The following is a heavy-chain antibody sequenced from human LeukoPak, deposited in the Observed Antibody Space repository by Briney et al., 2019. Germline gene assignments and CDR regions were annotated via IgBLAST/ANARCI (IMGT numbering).Heavy chain of an antibody. CDR3: ARRRASGFGELLDF. D-gene: IGHD3-10*01. CDR2: IYNSGST. Sequence: SETLSLTCTVSGGSMSSYYWTWLRQPPGKELEWIGYIYNSGSTNYNPSLKSRVTISVDTSKNQFSLKLTSVSAADTAVYYCARRRASGFGELLDFWGQGTLVTVSS. V-gene: IGHV4-59*08. J-gene: IGHJ4*02. CDR1: GGSMSSYY.